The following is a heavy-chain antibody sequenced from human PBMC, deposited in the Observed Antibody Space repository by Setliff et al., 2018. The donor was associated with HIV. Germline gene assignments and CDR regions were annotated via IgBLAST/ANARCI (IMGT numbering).Heavy chain of an antibody. V-gene: IGHV1-69*13. CDR2: IIPVFDTT. D-gene: IGHD6-19*01. Sequence: SVKVSCKASGGTFSNYAFSWVRLAPGQGLEWMGGIIPVFDTTNYEKKFRDRVTITADESTSTVYLELISLRSEDTAVYYCARGPPGSSIGWYVGYWGQGTLVTVS. CDR1: GGTFSNYA. CDR3: ARGPPGSSIGWYVGY. J-gene: IGHJ4*02.